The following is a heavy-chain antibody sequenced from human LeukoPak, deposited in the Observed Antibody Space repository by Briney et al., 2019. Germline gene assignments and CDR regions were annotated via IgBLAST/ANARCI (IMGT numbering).Heavy chain of an antibody. J-gene: IGHJ4*01. V-gene: IGHV3-30-3*01. D-gene: IGHD3-9*01. Sequence: PGRSLRLSCAASGFTFSSYAMHWVRQAPGKGLEWVALMSYDGSTKYCADSVKGRFTISRDNSKNTLFLQLNSLRPEDTAVYYCARPWDYYDILTGLDYWGHGTLVTVSS. CDR3: ARPWDYYDILTGLDY. CDR1: GFTFSSYA. CDR2: MSYDGSTK.